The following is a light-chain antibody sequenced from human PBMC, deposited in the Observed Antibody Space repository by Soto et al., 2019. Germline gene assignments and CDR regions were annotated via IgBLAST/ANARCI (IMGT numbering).Light chain of an antibody. Sequence: EIVLTQSPGTLSLSPGERATLSCRASQSVSSNYLVWYQQKPGQAPRLLIYGASRRATGIPDRFSGSGSGTDFTLTISRLEPEDFAVYYCQQYVSSPWAFGQGTKVDIK. CDR2: GAS. CDR3: QQYVSSPWA. V-gene: IGKV3-20*01. J-gene: IGKJ1*01. CDR1: QSVSSNY.